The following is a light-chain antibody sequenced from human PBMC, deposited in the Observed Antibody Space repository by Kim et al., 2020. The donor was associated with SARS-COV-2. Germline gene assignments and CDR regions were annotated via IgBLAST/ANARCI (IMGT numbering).Light chain of an antibody. Sequence: GSPGKPASITCSGDKLGDKYACWYQQKPGQSPVLVIYQDSKRPSGIPERFSGSNSGNTATLTISGTQAMDEADYYCQAWDSSTAVFGGGTQLTVL. CDR2: QDS. CDR1: KLGDKY. V-gene: IGLV3-1*01. J-gene: IGLJ3*02. CDR3: QAWDSSTAV.